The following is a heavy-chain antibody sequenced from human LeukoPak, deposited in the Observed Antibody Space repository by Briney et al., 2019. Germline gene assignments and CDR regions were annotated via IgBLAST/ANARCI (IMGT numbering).Heavy chain of an antibody. Sequence: GGSLRLSCAASGFTVSSNYMSWVRQAPGKGLEWVSVIYSGGSTYYADSVKGRFTISRDNSKNSLYLQMNSLRAEDTAVYYCASERPSSSWYDYWGQGTLVTVSS. CDR3: ASERPSSSWYDY. CDR1: GFTVSSNY. V-gene: IGHV3-53*01. J-gene: IGHJ4*02. D-gene: IGHD6-13*01. CDR2: IYSGGST.